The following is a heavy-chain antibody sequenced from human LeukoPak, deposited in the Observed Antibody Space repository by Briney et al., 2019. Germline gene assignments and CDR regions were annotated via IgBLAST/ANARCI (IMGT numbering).Heavy chain of an antibody. CDR3: ARDERRVMDV. Sequence: PGGSLRLSCAASGFTFSSCAMHWVRQAPGKGLEWVAVISYDGSNKYYADSVKGRFTISRDNSKNTLYLQMNSLRAEDTAVYYCARDERRVMDVWGQGTTVTVSS. J-gene: IGHJ6*02. CDR1: GFTFSSCA. V-gene: IGHV3-30-3*01. CDR2: ISYDGSNK.